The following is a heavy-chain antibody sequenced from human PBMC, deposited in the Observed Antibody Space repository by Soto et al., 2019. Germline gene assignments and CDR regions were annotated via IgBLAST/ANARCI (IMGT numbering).Heavy chain of an antibody. D-gene: IGHD2-8*01. CDR1: GYTFNTYD. CDR2: ISTYNGNT. CDR3: ARDPYHVLMVNAPNLYGMDV. J-gene: IGHJ6*02. V-gene: IGHV1-18*01. Sequence: ASVQVSCKASGYTFNTYDISWVRQAPGQALQWMGRISTYNGNTNYPQSLQGRLTMTTDTSTTTAYMELRSLRSDDTAVYYCARDPYHVLMVNAPNLYGMDVWGQGTTVTVSS.